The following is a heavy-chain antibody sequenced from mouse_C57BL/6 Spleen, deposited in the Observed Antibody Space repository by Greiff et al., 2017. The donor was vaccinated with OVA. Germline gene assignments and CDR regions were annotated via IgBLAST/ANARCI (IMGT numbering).Heavy chain of an antibody. J-gene: IGHJ4*01. CDR1: GFNIKDYY. CDR2: IDPEDGDT. D-gene: IGHD2-2*01. V-gene: IGHV14-1*01. CDR3: TSCGYDADAMDY. Sequence: VQLQQSGAELVRPGASVKLSCTASGFNIKDYYMHWVKQRPEQGLEWIGRIDPEDGDTEYAPKFQGKATMTADTSSNTAYLQLSSLTSEDTAVYYCTSCGYDADAMDYWGQGTSVTVSS.